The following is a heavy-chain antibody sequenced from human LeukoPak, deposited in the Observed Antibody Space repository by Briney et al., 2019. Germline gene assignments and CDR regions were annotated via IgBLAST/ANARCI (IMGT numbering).Heavy chain of an antibody. J-gene: IGHJ6*02. CDR1: GFTFSSYA. V-gene: IGHV3-23*01. CDR3: AKDLGGKPYYYYGMDV. Sequence: GGSLRLSCAASGFTFSSYAMTWVRPAPGKGLEWVSAISGGGGGTFYADSVKGRFTISRDNSKNTLYLQMNSLSAEDTAVYYCAKDLGGKPYYYYGMDVWGQGTTVTVSS. CDR2: ISGGGGGT.